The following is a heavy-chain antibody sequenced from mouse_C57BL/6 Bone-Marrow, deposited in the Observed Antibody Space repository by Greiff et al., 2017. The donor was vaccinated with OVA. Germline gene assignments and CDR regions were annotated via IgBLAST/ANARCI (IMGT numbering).Heavy chain of an antibody. CDR3: ARGAY. CDR2: IDPSDSET. Sequence: VQLVESGAELVRPGSSVKLSCKASGYTFTSYWMHWVKQRPIRGLEWIGDIDPSDSETHYNQKFKDKATWTVDKSSSTAYMQLSSLTSEDSAVYYCARGAYWGQGTLVTVSA. V-gene: IGHV1-52*01. CDR1: GYTFTSYW. J-gene: IGHJ3*01.